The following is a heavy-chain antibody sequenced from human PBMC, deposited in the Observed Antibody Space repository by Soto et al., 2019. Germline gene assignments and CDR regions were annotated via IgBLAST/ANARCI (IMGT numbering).Heavy chain of an antibody. D-gene: IGHD1-1*01. J-gene: IGHJ4*02. V-gene: IGHV1-18*01. Sequence: QVHLVQSGAEVKKPGASVKVSCKASGYTFTSYGITWVRQAPGQGLEWMGWISAHNGNTDFAQKLQGRVIVTRDTSTRPAYMELRSLISDDTAVYYCARGRYGDYWGQGARVTVSS. CDR3: ARGRYGDY. CDR1: GYTFTSYG. CDR2: ISAHNGNT.